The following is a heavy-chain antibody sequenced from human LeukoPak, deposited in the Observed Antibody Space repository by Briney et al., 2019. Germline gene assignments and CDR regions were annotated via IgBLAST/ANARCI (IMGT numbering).Heavy chain of an antibody. D-gene: IGHD4-23*01. J-gene: IGHJ6*04. Sequence: ASVKVSCKASGYTFTNYGISWVRQAPGQGLEWMGWISGYNGNTNYAQKFQGRVTITRNTSISTAYMELSSLRSEDTAVYYCARGTPVDVWGKGTTVTVSS. CDR3: ARGTPVDV. V-gene: IGHV1-18*01. CDR1: GYTFTNYG. CDR2: ISGYNGNT.